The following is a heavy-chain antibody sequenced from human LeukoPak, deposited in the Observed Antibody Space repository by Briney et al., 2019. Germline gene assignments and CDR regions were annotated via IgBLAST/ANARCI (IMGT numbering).Heavy chain of an antibody. Sequence: PGGSLRLSCAASGFTFSSYSMNWIRQAPGKGLEWVSYISSSSSTIYYADSVEGRFTISRDNAKNSLYLQMNSLRAEDTAVYYCAREFNDFWSPKHRWFDPWGQGTLVIVSS. V-gene: IGHV3-48*01. D-gene: IGHD3-3*01. CDR2: ISSSSSTI. CDR3: AREFNDFWSPKHRWFDP. J-gene: IGHJ5*02. CDR1: GFTFSSYS.